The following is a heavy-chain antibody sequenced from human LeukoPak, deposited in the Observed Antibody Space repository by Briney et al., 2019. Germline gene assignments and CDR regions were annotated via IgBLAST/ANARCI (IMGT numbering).Heavy chain of an antibody. J-gene: IGHJ3*02. V-gene: IGHV1-3*01. Sequence: ASVKVSCKASGYTFTSYAMHWVRQAPGQRLEWMGWINAGNGNTKYSQKFQGRVTITRDTSASTAYIELSSLRSEDTAVYYCARDRSSGWYPHSDPYDAFDIWGQGTMVTVSS. CDR3: ARDRSSGWYPHSDPYDAFDI. CDR1: GYTFTSYA. D-gene: IGHD6-13*01. CDR2: INAGNGNT.